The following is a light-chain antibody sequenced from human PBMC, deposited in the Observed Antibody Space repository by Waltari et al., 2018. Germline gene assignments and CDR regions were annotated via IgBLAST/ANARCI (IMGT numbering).Light chain of an antibody. CDR3: QKYGSTPRP. Sequence: EIVLTQSPGTLSLSPGERASLSCRASQIISTSYLAWYQQKPGQAPRLLIYDASRRATGIPDRLSGSGSGTDFTLTISRLEPEDFAVYYCQKYGSTPRPFGGGTKVEIK. CDR2: DAS. J-gene: IGKJ4*01. CDR1: QIISTSY. V-gene: IGKV3-20*01.